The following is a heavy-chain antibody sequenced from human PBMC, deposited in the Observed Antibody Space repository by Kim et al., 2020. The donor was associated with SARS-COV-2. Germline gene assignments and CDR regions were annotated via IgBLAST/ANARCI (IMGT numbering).Heavy chain of an antibody. J-gene: IGHJ5*02. CDR1: GYTLTELS. D-gene: IGHD1-26*01. CDR2: FDPEDGET. Sequence: ASVKVSCKVSGYTLTELSIHWVRQAPGKGLEWMGGFDPEDGETIYAQKFQGRVTMTEDTSTDTAYMELSSLRSEDTAVYYCATSPALLRADWFDPWGQGTLVTVSS. V-gene: IGHV1-24*01. CDR3: ATSPALLRADWFDP.